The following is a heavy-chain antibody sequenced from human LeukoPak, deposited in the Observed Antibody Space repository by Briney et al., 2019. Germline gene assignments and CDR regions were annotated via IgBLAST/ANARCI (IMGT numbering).Heavy chain of an antibody. V-gene: IGHV3-30*18. J-gene: IGHJ4*02. CDR3: AKTRNGVAGPDY. CDR1: GFTFSSYG. CDR2: ISYDGSNK. Sequence: GGSLRLSCAASGFTFSSYGMHWVRQAPGKGLEWVAVISYDGSNKYYADSVKGRFTISRDNSKNTLYLQMNSLRAEDTAVYYCAKTRNGVAGPDYWGQGTLVTVSS. D-gene: IGHD6-19*01.